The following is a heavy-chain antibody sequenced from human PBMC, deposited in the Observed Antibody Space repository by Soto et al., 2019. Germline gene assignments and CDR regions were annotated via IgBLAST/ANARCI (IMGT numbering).Heavy chain of an antibody. Sequence: GGSLRLSCAASGFTFSSYGMHWVRQAPGKGLEWVAVIWYDGSNKYYADSVKGRFTISRDNSKNTLYLQMKSLRAEDTAVYYCARQLRYFDVTRRADYYYYYGMDVWGQGTTVTVSS. CDR1: GFTFSSYG. J-gene: IGHJ6*02. D-gene: IGHD3-9*01. CDR2: IWYDGSNK. V-gene: IGHV3-33*01. CDR3: ARQLRYFDVTRRADYYYYYGMDV.